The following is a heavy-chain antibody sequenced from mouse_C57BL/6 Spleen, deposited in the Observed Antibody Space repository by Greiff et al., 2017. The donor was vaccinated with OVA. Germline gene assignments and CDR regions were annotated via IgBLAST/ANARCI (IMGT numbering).Heavy chain of an antibody. CDR2: IDPNSGGT. J-gene: IGHJ2*01. CDR1: GYTFTSYW. D-gene: IGHD2-13*01. CDR3: ARDGDNFY. V-gene: IGHV1-72*01. Sequence: QVQLQQPGAELVKPGASVKLSCKASGYTFTSYWMHWVKQRPGRGLEWIGSIDPNSGGTKYNEKFKSKATLTVDKPSSTAYMQVSSMTSEDAAVYYCARDGDNFYWGRGTTLTVSS.